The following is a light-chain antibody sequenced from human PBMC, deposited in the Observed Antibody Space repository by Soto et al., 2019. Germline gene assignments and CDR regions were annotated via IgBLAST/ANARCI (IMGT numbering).Light chain of an antibody. V-gene: IGKV3-11*01. Sequence: IVMNQGTESLGVTVGMTANTACWANQSVTTYLAWYQQKPNPAPRLLIYDASDRATGIPARFSGSGSGTDSALTISRLEPEDCAVDFCQQRSNWPPSITVGQGTRLEIK. CDR3: QQRSNWPPSIT. J-gene: IGKJ5*01. CDR2: DAS. CDR1: QSVTTY.